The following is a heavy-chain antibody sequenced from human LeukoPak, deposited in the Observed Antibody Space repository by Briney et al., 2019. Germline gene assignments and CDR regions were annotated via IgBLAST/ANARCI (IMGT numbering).Heavy chain of an antibody. J-gene: IGHJ4*02. CDR3: ARGLAAGLDW. D-gene: IGHD6-13*01. CDR1: GGSISSYY. CDR2: IYYSGST. Sequence: SETLSLTCTVPGGSISSYYWSWIRQPPGKGLEWIGYIYYSGSTNYNPSLKSRVTISVDTSKNQFSLKLSSVTAADTAVYYCARGLAAGLDWWGQGTLVTVSS. V-gene: IGHV4-59*01.